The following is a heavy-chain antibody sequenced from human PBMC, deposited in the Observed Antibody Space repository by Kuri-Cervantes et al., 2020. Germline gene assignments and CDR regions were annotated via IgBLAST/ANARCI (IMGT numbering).Heavy chain of an antibody. CDR1: GFTFSSYS. V-gene: IGHV3-21*01. CDR3: ARALGGYYYGMDV. CDR2: ISSSSSYI. Sequence: GGSLRLSCAASGFTFSSYSMNWVRQAPGKGLEWVSSISSSSSYIYYADSVKGRFTISRDNAKNSLYLQMNSLRAEDTAVYYCARALGGYYYGMDVWGHGTTVTVSS. D-gene: IGHD3-10*01. J-gene: IGHJ6*02.